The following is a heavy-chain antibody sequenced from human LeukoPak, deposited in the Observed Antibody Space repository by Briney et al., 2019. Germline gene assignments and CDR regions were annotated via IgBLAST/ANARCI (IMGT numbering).Heavy chain of an antibody. CDR3: ARTDSGWLDY. Sequence: SETLSLTCTVSGGSISSSSYYWGWIRQPPGKGLEWIGSIYYSGSTYYNPSLKSRVTISVDTSKNQLSLKLNSVTAADTAVYYCARTDSGWLDYWGQGTLVIVSS. D-gene: IGHD6-19*01. CDR2: IYYSGST. V-gene: IGHV4-39*07. CDR1: GGSISSSSYY. J-gene: IGHJ4*02.